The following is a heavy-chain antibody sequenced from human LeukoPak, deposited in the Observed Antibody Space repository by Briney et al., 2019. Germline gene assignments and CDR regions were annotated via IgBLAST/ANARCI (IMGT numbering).Heavy chain of an antibody. V-gene: IGHV4-31*03. CDR1: GGSISSGGYY. CDR3: ARDSSAYNNLDY. CDR2: IHYSGST. J-gene: IGHJ4*02. D-gene: IGHD3-22*01. Sequence: KPSETLSLTCSVSGGSISSGGYYWSWIRQHPGRGLEWIGYIHYSGSTFNNPSLKSRVTISVDTSKNQFSLRLSSVTAADTAVYYCARDSSAYNNLDYWGQGTLITVSS.